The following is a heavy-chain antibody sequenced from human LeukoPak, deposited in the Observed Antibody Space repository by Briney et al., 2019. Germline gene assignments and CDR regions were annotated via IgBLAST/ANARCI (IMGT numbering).Heavy chain of an antibody. J-gene: IGHJ6*02. D-gene: IGHD4-23*01. V-gene: IGHV3-23*01. Sequence: GGSLRLSCAASGFTFSSYAMSGVRQARGKGLEWVSAISGSGGSTYYADSVKGRFTISRDNSKNTLYLQMNSLRAEDTAVYYCAKGLGGNFYYYYGMDVWGQGTTVTVSS. CDR2: ISGSGGST. CDR1: GFTFSSYA. CDR3: AKGLGGNFYYYYGMDV.